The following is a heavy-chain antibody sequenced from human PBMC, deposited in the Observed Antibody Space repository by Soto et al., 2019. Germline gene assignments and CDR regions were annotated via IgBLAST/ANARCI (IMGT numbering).Heavy chain of an antibody. CDR1: GFTFDNFG. CDR3: ARWAGFRNDYADSNFDY. J-gene: IGHJ4*02. Sequence: QVQLVESGGGVVQPGTSLRLSCAASGFTFDNFGLHWVRQAPGKGLEWVAVIWYDGSKKLYGDSVKGRFTISRDNSKNTVYLQMNSLRVEDTAVYYCARWAGFRNDYADSNFDYWGRGTLVTVSS. V-gene: IGHV3-33*01. D-gene: IGHD4-17*01. CDR2: IWYDGSKK.